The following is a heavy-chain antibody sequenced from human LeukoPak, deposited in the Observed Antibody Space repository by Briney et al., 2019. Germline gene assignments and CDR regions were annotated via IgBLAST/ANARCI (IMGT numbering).Heavy chain of an antibody. CDR3: AKDDLNCGGDCYSGIDY. D-gene: IGHD2-21*02. J-gene: IGHJ4*02. CDR2: ISGSGGST. Sequence: GGSLRLSCAASGFTFDDYAMHWVRQAPGKGLEWVSAISGSGGSTYYADSVKGRFTISRDNSKNTLYLQMNSLRAEDTAVYYCAKDDLNCGGDCYSGIDYWGQGTLVTVSS. CDR1: GFTFDDYA. V-gene: IGHV3-23*01.